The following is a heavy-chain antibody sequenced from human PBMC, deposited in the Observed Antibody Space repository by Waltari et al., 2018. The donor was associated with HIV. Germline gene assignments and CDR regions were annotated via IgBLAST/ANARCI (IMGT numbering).Heavy chain of an antibody. V-gene: IGHV4-39*01. CDR2: IFYTGST. J-gene: IGHJ4*02. Sequence: QLQLQASGPGLVQPSETLSLTCTVSGGSISSGLYYWGWIRLPPGKGLEWIGSIFYTGSTYDNPSLRGRATMSVETSKNRFSLQLGSVTAADTAVYYCARQRQSRRDPFDYWGQGTLVTVSS. CDR1: GGSISSGLYY. CDR3: ARQRQSRRDPFDY.